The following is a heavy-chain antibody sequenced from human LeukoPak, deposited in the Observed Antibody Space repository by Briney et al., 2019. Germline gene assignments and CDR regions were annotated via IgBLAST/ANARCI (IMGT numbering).Heavy chain of an antibody. Sequence: PRGSLRLSCAASGFTFSSYAMHWVRHAPGKGLEWVAVISYDGSNKYYADSVKGRFTISRDNPKNSVYLQMNSLRTDDTAVYYCARGGCSGTYYSYYVDYWERGTVVTVS. J-gene: IGHJ4*02. V-gene: IGHV3-30*04. D-gene: IGHD3-10*02. CDR1: GFTFSSYA. CDR2: ISYDGSNK. CDR3: ARGGCSGTYYSYYVDY.